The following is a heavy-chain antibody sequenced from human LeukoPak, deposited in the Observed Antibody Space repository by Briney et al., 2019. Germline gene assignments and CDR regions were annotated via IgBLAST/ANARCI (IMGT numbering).Heavy chain of an antibody. CDR3: ARGGHRQKEF. V-gene: IGHV3-7*01. Sequence: GGSLRLSCSASGFTFSDYWMTWVRQSPGKGLEWGAIIKHDGSDKYCVDSVKGRFTISRDNAKNSLYVQMSSLRAEDTAVYYCARGGHRQKEFWGQGTLVTVSS. J-gene: IGHJ4*02. CDR2: IKHDGSDK. D-gene: IGHD3-10*01. CDR1: GFTFSDYW.